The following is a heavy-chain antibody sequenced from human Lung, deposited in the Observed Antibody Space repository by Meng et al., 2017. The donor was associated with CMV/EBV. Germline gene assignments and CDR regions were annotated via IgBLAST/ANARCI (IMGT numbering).Heavy chain of an antibody. J-gene: IGHJ4*02. Sequence: EVHLVESGGGLVQPGGYVRLSCAASGFNVRDKYMSWVRQAPGKGLEWVCIIYRGDNTYYIDSVKDRFTVSRDNSKNTMYLQMNSLRVEDTAVYYCTGDSVSNPNLDYWGQVTLVTVSS. CDR3: TGDSVSNPNLDY. CDR1: GFNVRDKY. V-gene: IGHV3-66*01. D-gene: IGHD3-10*01. CDR2: IYRGDNT.